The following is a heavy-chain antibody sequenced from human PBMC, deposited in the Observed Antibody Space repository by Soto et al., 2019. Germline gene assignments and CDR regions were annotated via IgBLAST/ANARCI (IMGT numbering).Heavy chain of an antibody. CDR2: IYPAASDA. J-gene: IGHJ4*02. CDR1: GYSFSNYW. V-gene: IGHV5-51*01. CDR3: ARLLCLSTSCYTGSRHFFDY. Sequence: GESLKISCKGSGYSFSNYWIAWLRQMPWRGLEYMGIIYPAASDARYSPSIQGQVTISVDNSISTAYLQWSSLKASDTAMYYCARLLCLSTSCYTGSRHFFDYWGQGALVTVSS. D-gene: IGHD2-2*02.